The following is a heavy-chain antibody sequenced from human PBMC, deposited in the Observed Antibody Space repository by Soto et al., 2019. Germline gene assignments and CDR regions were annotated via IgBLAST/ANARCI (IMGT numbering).Heavy chain of an antibody. V-gene: IGHV4-30-4*01. CDR2: IYYSGST. CDR3: ATIEDDFWSGCHQGYYYGMEV. D-gene: IGHD3-3*01. Sequence: QVQLQESGPGLVKPSQTLSLTCAVSGGSISSGNYYWSWSRQPPGKGLELIGYIYYSGSTYYNPSREDRVTLSVDTPNNQFSLKLSTLTAADTAVYYCATIEDDFWSGCHQGYYYGMEVWGQGTTVTVSS. J-gene: IGHJ6*02. CDR1: GGSISSGNYY.